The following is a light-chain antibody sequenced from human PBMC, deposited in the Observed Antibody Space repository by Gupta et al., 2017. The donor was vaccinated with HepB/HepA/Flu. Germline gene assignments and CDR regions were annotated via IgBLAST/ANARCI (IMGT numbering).Light chain of an antibody. V-gene: IGKV4-1*01. CDR3: HQYYGTPWT. CDR2: RAS. Sequence: DIVMTQSPDSLAVSLGDRATINCKSSQSVLYSSKNKNYLSWYQQKPGQPPKLLIYRASTRESGVPDGFSGSWAGTNFTLTISSLQAEDVAVYYCHQYYGTPWTFGQGTKVEIK. J-gene: IGKJ1*01. CDR1: QSVLYSSKNKNY.